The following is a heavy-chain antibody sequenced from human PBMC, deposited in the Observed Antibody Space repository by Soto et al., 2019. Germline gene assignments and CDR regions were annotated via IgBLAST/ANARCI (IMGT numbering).Heavy chain of an antibody. D-gene: IGHD2-21*02. J-gene: IGHJ4*02. V-gene: IGHV1-46*01. Sequence: QVQLMQSGAEVKKPGASVKVSCKASGDTXTXXXXXXXXXXXXXXXXXXGTVNPSGGHTTYAQHFLGRVTMTRDTSTSTLXMELTSLXXXXXAVYYCARGGHVVVVTAALDYWGQGTLVTVSS. CDR3: ARGGHVVVVTAALDY. CDR1: GDTXTXXX. CDR2: VNPSGGHT.